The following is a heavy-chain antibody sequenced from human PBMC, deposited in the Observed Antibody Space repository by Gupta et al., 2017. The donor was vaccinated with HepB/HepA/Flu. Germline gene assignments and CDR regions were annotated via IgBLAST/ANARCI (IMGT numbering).Heavy chain of an antibody. CDR3: ARGGDSGYDWYYFDY. D-gene: IGHD5-12*01. CDR2: IWYDGSNK. V-gene: IGHV3-33*01. Sequence: QVQLVESGGGVVQPGRSLRLSCAASGFTFSSYGMHWVRQAPGKGLEWVAVIWYDGSNKYYADSVKGRFTISRDNSKNTLYLQMNSLRAEDTAVYYCARGGDSGYDWYYFDYWGQGTLVTVSS. J-gene: IGHJ4*02. CDR1: GFTFSSYG.